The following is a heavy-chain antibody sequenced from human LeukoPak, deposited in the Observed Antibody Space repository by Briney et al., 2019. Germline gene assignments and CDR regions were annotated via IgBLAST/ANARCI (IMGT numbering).Heavy chain of an antibody. CDR1: GYTFTSYG. V-gene: IGHV1-18*04. Sequence: ASVNVSCKASGYTFTSYGISWVRQAPGQGLEWMGWISAYNGNTNYAQKLQGRVTMTTDTSTNTAYMELRSLRSDETAVYYCAREYHYYGSGSAFDYWGQGTLVTVSS. D-gene: IGHD3-10*01. CDR3: AREYHYYGSGSAFDY. CDR2: ISAYNGNT. J-gene: IGHJ4*02.